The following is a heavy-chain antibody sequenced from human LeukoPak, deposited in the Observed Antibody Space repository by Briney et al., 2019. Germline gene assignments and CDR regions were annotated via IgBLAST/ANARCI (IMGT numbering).Heavy chain of an antibody. CDR2: IIPIFGTA. Sequence: GASVKVSCKASGGTFSSYAISWVRQAPGQGLEWMGRIIPIFGTANYAQKFQGRVTITTDESTSTAYMELSSLRSEDTAVYCCASRGYSYGIFDYWGQGTLVTVSS. V-gene: IGHV1-69*05. D-gene: IGHD5-18*01. CDR3: ASRGYSYGIFDY. CDR1: GGTFSSYA. J-gene: IGHJ4*02.